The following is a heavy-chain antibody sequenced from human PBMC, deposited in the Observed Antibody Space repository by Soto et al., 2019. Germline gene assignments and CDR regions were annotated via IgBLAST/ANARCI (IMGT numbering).Heavy chain of an antibody. CDR3: AKLGSGRYAS. J-gene: IGHJ5*02. Sequence: EVQLLESGGGLVQPGGSLRLSCAASGFTFSSYAMTWVRQAPGKGLEWVSSISISGGSTYYADSVKGRFTISRDNSKKMLYMQMNGLRPEDTAVYYCAKLGSGRYASWGQGTLVTVSS. D-gene: IGHD1-26*01. CDR2: ISISGGST. CDR1: GFTFSSYA. V-gene: IGHV3-23*01.